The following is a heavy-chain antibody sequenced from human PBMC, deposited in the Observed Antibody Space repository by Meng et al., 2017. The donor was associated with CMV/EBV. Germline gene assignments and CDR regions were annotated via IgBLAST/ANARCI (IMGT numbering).Heavy chain of an antibody. CDR1: GFTFSSYA. V-gene: IGHV3-30*04. D-gene: IGHD6-13*01. CDR2: ISYDGSNK. J-gene: IGHJ6*02. Sequence: GGSLRLSCAASGFTFSSYAIHWVRQAPGKGLERVAVISYDGSNKYYADSVKGRFTISRDNSKNTLYLQMNSLRAEDTAVYYCAREEEYSSSWYPGHYYGMDVWGQGTTVTVSS. CDR3: AREEEYSSSWYPGHYYGMDV.